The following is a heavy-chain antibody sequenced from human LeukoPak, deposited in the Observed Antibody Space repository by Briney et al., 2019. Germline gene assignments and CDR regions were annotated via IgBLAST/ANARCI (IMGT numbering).Heavy chain of an antibody. CDR3: ARDLALGYCPSSSCSSPLFDY. J-gene: IGHJ4*02. Sequence: SETLSLTCPVSGGSISSYYWSWIRQPAGKGLAWIGRINTTGGTRYNPSLKSRITMSVDASKNQFSLKLSSVTAADTAVYYCARDLALGYCPSSSCSSPLFDYWGQGTLVTVSS. CDR1: GGSISSYY. D-gene: IGHD2-2*01. CDR2: INTTGGT. V-gene: IGHV4-4*07.